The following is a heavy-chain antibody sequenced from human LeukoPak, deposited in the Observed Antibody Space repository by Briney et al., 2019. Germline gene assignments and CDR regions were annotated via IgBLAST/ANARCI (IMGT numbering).Heavy chain of an antibody. Sequence: SETLSLTCTVSGGAISNDNFYWGWVRQPPGKGLVWVGSINYSGTTYYNPSLRSRVSISVDTSRTQFFLRLNSVTAADTAVYYCARLFDSWGQGILVTVSS. V-gene: IGHV4-39*01. CDR1: GGAISNDNFY. CDR2: INYSGTT. J-gene: IGHJ4*02. CDR3: ARLFDS.